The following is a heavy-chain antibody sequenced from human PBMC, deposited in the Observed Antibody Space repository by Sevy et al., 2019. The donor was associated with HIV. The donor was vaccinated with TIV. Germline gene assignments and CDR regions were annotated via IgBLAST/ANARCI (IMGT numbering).Heavy chain of an antibody. Sequence: GGSLRLSCVASGLPFSRLGMHWVRQAPGRGLEWVAIISNDGSDKEYADSVKGRFTISRDNSKDMLYLQMNSLRHEDTAVYYCANSRGKYDGSSWLYYHYAVDVWGQGTTVTVSS. CDR1: GLPFSRLG. D-gene: IGHD6-13*01. CDR2: ISNDGSDK. V-gene: IGHV3-30*18. J-gene: IGHJ6*02. CDR3: ANSRGKYDGSSWLYYHYAVDV.